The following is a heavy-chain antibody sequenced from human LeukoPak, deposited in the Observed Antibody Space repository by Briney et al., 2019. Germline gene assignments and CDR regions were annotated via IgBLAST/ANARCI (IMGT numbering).Heavy chain of an antibody. CDR1: GFTFSDYY. Sequence: PGGSLRLSCAASGFTFSDYYMNWIRQAPGKGLEWVCSSGSTIYYADSVKGRFTISRDNAKNSLYLQMNSLRVEDTAVYYCARPVWSGYYDDAFDIWGQGTMVTVSS. D-gene: IGHD3-3*01. J-gene: IGHJ3*02. CDR2: SSGSTI. V-gene: IGHV3-11*04. CDR3: ARPVWSGYYDDAFDI.